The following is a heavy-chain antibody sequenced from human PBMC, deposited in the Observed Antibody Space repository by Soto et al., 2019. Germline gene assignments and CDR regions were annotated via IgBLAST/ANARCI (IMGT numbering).Heavy chain of an antibody. V-gene: IGHV4-38-2*02. Sequence: KTSETLSLTCAVSGYSISSGYYWGWIRQPPGKGLEWIGSIYHSGSTYYNPSLKSRVTISVDTSKNQFSLKLSSVTAADTAVYYCARDEKEVGATQLGYWGQGTLVTVSS. J-gene: IGHJ4*02. CDR3: ARDEKEVGATQLGY. CDR2: IYHSGST. D-gene: IGHD1-26*01. CDR1: GYSISSGYY.